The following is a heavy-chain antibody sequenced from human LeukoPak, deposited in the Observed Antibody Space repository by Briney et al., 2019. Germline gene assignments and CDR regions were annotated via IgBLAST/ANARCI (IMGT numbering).Heavy chain of an antibody. CDR1: GGSFSGYY. CDR2: INHSGST. J-gene: IGHJ4*02. D-gene: IGHD3-3*01. V-gene: IGHV4-34*01. CDR3: ARGGYDFWSGYLSLEEVGFDY. Sequence: SETLSLTCAVYGGSFSGYYWSWIRQPPGKGLEWIGEINHSGSTNYNPSLKSRVTISVDTSKNQFSLKLSSVTAADTAVYYCARGGYDFWSGYLSLEEVGFDYWGQGTLVTVSS.